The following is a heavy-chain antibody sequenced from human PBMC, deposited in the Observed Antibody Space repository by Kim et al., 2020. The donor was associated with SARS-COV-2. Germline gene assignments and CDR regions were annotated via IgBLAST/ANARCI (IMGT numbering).Heavy chain of an antibody. Sequence: SVKVSCKASGGTFSSYAISWVRQAPGQGLEWMGGIIPIFGTANYAQKFQGRVTITADESTSTAYMELSSLRSEDTAVYYCARLGYYYGSASETYYYYYGIDVWGQGTTVTVSS. CDR2: IIPIFGTA. J-gene: IGHJ6*02. D-gene: IGHD3-10*01. CDR3: ARLGYYYGSASETYYYYYGIDV. V-gene: IGHV1-69*13. CDR1: GGTFSSYA.